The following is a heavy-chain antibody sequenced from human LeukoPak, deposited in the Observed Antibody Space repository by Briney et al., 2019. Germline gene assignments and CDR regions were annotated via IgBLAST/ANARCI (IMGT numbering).Heavy chain of an antibody. V-gene: IGHV1-18*01. CDR2: ISAYNGNT. CDR1: GYTFTSYG. Sequence: GASVKVSCKASGYTFTSYGISWVRQAPGQGLEWMGWISAYNGNTNYAQKLQGRVTMTTDTSTSTAYMELRSLRSDDTAVYHCARDAGSIAAAGSLSDYWGQRTLVTVSS. D-gene: IGHD6-13*01. CDR3: ARDAGSIAAAGSLSDY. J-gene: IGHJ4*02.